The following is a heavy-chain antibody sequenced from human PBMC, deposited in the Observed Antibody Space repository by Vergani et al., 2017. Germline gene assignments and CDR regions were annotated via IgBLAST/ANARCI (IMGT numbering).Heavy chain of an antibody. Sequence: QAHLVESGGGVVQPGRSLRLPCVVSGFTSSYYGMHWVRQAPGKGVEWVAVISYDGTQKYYADSVKGRFTISRDNSKSTLYLQMNSLRTEDTAVYYCATKSCGTPGCQIGYFREWGQGTLVTVSS. CDR1: GFTSSYYG. V-gene: IGHV3-30*03. CDR3: ATKSCGTPGCQIGYFRE. J-gene: IGHJ1*01. CDR2: ISYDGTQK. D-gene: IGHD1-1*01.